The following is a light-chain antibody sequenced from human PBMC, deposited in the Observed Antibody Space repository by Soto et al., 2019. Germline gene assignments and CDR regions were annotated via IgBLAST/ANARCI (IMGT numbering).Light chain of an antibody. J-gene: IGKJ2*01. CDR2: AAS. CDR1: HSISSY. CDR3: QQSYSTPHT. Sequence: DIQMTQSPSSLSASVGDRVTNTCRASHSISSYLSWYQQKPGKAPKLLIYAASSLQSGVPSRFSGIGSGTDFTLTISSLQPEDFATYYCQQSYSTPHTFGQGTKLEIK. V-gene: IGKV1-39*01.